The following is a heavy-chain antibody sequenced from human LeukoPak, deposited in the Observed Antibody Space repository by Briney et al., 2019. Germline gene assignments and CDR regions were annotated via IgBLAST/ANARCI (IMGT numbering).Heavy chain of an antibody. D-gene: IGHD3-3*01. Sequence: GGSLRLSCAASGFTFSNYAMHWVRQAPGKGLEWVAVISYDGSNYFYADSVKGRFTISRVNSKNTLYLQMNSLRAEDTAVYYCARDLRYFWSGYYRDYYYYGMDVWGQGTTVTVSS. CDR2: ISYDGSNY. CDR1: GFTFSNYA. V-gene: IGHV3-30-3*01. CDR3: ARDLRYFWSGYYRDYYYYGMDV. J-gene: IGHJ6*02.